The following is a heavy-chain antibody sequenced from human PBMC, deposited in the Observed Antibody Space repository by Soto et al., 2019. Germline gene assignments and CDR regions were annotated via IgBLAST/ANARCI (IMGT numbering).Heavy chain of an antibody. J-gene: IGHJ5*02. D-gene: IGHD2-2*01. CDR1: GGSISSYY. V-gene: IGHV4-59*01. CDR2: IYYSGST. Sequence: PSETLSLTCTVSGGSISSYYWSWIRQPPGKGLDWIGYIYYSGSTNYNPSLKSRVTISVDTSKNQFSLKLSSVTAADTAVYYCARGKSLGYCSSTSCLNWFDPWGQGTLVTVSS. CDR3: ARGKSLGYCSSTSCLNWFDP.